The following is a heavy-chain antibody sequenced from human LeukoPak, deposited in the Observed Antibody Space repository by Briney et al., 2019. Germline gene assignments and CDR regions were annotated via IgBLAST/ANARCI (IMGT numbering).Heavy chain of an antibody. CDR2: INSDGRRT. CDR3: ASLKTAVTIFDF. CDR1: GFTFSTYW. D-gene: IGHD4-17*01. V-gene: IGHV3-74*01. J-gene: IGHJ4*02. Sequence: PGGSLRLSCEAPGFTFSTYWMHWVRQAPGKGLEWVSRINSDGRRTTYADSVQGRFTISRDSAKNTLYLQMNSLRAEDTAVYYCASLKTAVTIFDFWGQGTLVTVSS.